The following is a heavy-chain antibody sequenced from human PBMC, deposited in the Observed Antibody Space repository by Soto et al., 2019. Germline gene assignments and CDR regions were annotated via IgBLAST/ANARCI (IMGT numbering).Heavy chain of an antibody. Sequence: SGPTLVNPTQTLTLTCTFSGFSLSTSEMCVSWIRQPPGKALEWLALIYWDDDKRYSPSLKSRLTITKDTSENQVVLTMTNMDPVDTATYYCAHAYGGTSWPNDAFDVWGQGTVVTVSS. CDR1: GFSLSTSEMC. V-gene: IGHV2-5*08. D-gene: IGHD2-2*01. CDR3: AHAYGGTSWPNDAFDV. CDR2: IYWDDDK. J-gene: IGHJ3*01.